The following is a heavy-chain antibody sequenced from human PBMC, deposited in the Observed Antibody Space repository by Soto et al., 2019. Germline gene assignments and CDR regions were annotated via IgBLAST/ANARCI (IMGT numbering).Heavy chain of an antibody. J-gene: IGHJ4*02. V-gene: IGHV1-69*13. Sequence: SVKVSCRASGGTFSSYAISWVRQAPGQGLEWMGGIIPIFGTANYAQKFQGRVTITADESTSTAYMELSSLRSEDTAVYYCARDNRIYDFWSGYFDYWGQGTLVTVSS. D-gene: IGHD3-3*01. CDR2: IIPIFGTA. CDR1: GGTFSSYA. CDR3: ARDNRIYDFWSGYFDY.